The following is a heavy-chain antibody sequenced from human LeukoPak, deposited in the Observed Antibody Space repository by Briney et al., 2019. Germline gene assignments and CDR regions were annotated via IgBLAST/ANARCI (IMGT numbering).Heavy chain of an antibody. D-gene: IGHD5-18*01. V-gene: IGHV1-2*02. J-gene: IGHJ6*03. CDR2: INPNSGGT. CDR3: AREVQPLYYYYYMDV. CDR1: GYTFTGYY. Sequence: GASVKVSCKASGYTFTGYYMHWVRQAPGQGLEWMGWINPNSGGTNYAQKFQGRVTMTRDTSISTAYMELSRLRSDDTAVYYCAREVQPLYYYYYMDVWGKGTTVTISS.